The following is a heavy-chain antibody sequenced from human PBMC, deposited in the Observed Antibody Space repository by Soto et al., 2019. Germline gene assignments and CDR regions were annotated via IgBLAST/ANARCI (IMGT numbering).Heavy chain of an antibody. J-gene: IGHJ4*02. Sequence: GASVKVSCKASGGSFSSYAISWVRQAPGQGLEWMGGIIPIFGTANYAQKFQGRVTITADESTSTAYMELSSLRSEDTAVYYCARDSGIVATIRFLGYWGQGTLVTVSS. CDR3: ARDSGIVATIRFLGY. CDR2: IIPIFGTA. V-gene: IGHV1-69*13. CDR1: GGSFSSYA. D-gene: IGHD5-12*01.